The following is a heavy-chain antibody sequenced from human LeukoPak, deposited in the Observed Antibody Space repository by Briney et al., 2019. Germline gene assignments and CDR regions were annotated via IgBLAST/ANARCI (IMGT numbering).Heavy chain of an antibody. CDR1: GGSISRGGYS. J-gene: IGHJ3*02. D-gene: IGHD2-2*02. CDR3: ARGYCSSTSCNTDAFDI. CDR2: IYYSVST. Sequence: SETLSLTCTVSGGSISRGGYSWSWIRQHPGKGLEWIGYIYYSVSTYYNPSLKSRVTISVDTSKNQFSLKLTSVTAADTAVYYCARGYCSSTSCNTDAFDIWGQGTMVTVSS. V-gene: IGHV4-31*03.